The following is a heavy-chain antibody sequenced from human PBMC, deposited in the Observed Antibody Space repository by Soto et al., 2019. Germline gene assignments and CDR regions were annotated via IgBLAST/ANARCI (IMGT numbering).Heavy chain of an antibody. J-gene: IGHJ5*02. D-gene: IGHD2-21*02. CDR2: IFSNDEK. CDR3: ARNNRRYGGNSVKEVWFDP. Sequence: EPGPTLVNPKGTLALACTVSVFSLSNSRMGVSFIRQPPGKALEWLAHIFSNDEKSYSTSLKSRLTISKDTSKSQVVLTMTNMDPVDTATYYCARNNRRYGGNSVKEVWFDPWGQGTLVTVSS. V-gene: IGHV2-26*01. CDR1: VFSLSNSRMG.